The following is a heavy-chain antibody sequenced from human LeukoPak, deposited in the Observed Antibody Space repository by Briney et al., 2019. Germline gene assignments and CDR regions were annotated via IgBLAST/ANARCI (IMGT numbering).Heavy chain of an antibody. D-gene: IGHD6-6*01. CDR2: IYPGDSDT. V-gene: IGHV5-51*01. CDR3: ARQGYSSSSRFDY. Sequence: GESLKISCKGSGYTFTNYWIGWVRQMPGQGLEWMGIIYPGDSDTRYSPSFQGQVTISADKSISTAYLQWSSLKASDTAMYYCARQGYSSSSRFDYWGQGTLVTVSS. CDR1: GYTFTNYW. J-gene: IGHJ4*02.